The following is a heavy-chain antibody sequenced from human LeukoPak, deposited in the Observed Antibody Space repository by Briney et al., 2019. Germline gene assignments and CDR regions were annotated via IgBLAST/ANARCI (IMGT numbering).Heavy chain of an antibody. CDR3: ASWFGENDALDT. V-gene: IGHV1-46*01. CDR1: GYTFTSQY. CDR2: INPSGGST. D-gene: IGHD3-10*01. Sequence: ASEKVSCKASGYTFTSQYVHWVRQAPGRGLEWMGIINPSGGSTRYAQKFQGRVTMTRDTSTSTVYMELKRLRSEDTAVYYCASWFGENDALDTWGQGTMVTVSS. J-gene: IGHJ3*02.